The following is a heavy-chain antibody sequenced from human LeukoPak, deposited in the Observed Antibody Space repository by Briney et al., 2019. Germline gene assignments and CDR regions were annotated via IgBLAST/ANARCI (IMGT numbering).Heavy chain of an antibody. J-gene: IGHJ6*02. D-gene: IGHD3-9*01. Sequence: ASVKVSCKASGYTFTSYDINWVRQATGQGLEWMGWMNPNSGNTGYAQKFQGRVTMTRNTSISTAYMERSSLRSEDTAVYYCARGTGYFATYYYYYYYYGMDVWGQGTTVTVSS. V-gene: IGHV1-8*01. CDR3: ARGTGYFATYYYYYYYYGMDV. CDR1: GYTFTSYD. CDR2: MNPNSGNT.